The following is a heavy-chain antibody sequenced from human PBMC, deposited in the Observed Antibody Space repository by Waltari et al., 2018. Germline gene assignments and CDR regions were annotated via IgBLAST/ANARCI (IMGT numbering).Heavy chain of an antibody. D-gene: IGHD2-8*02. V-gene: IGHV3-30*02. J-gene: IGHJ4*02. CDR2: LNYDGSFR. CDR1: AFTLSNYG. Sequence: QVHLVESGGGVVQPGGSLRLSCSASAFTLSNYGMHWVRQAPGKGLECVAYLNYDGSFRLYTDSVKGRFTVSRDRSKNTLYLQMNNLRSEDTAVYYCANNPYCAGGRCLREWDYWGQGTLVTVSS. CDR3: ANNPYCAGGRCLREWDY.